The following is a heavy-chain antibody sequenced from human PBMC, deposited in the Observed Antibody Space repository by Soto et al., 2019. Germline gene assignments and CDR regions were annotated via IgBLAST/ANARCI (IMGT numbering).Heavy chain of an antibody. D-gene: IGHD3-16*02. CDR1: GGSFSGYY. V-gene: IGHV4-34*01. J-gene: IGHJ6*03. CDR2: INHSGST. Sequence: PSETLSLTCAVYGGSFSGYYGSWIRQPPGKGLEWIGEINHSGSTNYNPSLKSRVTISVDTSKNQFSLKLSSVTAADTAVYYCARGSRNYDYIWGSYRPRYYYYMDVWGKGTTVTVSS. CDR3: ARGSRNYDYIWGSYRPRYYYYMDV.